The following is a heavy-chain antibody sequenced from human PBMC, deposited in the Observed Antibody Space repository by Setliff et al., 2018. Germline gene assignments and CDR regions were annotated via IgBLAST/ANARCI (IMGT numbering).Heavy chain of an antibody. CDR2: IYSSGST. Sequence: SETLSLTCTVSGGSISSGSYYWSWIRQPPGKGLEWIGRIYSSGSTKYNPYLKSRVTISVDKSKNQFSLRLSSVTAADTAVYYCARSRGQKSFDYWGQGTLVTVSS. CDR1: GGSISSGSYY. V-gene: IGHV4-61*05. J-gene: IGHJ4*02. CDR3: ARSRGQKSFDY. D-gene: IGHD3-10*01.